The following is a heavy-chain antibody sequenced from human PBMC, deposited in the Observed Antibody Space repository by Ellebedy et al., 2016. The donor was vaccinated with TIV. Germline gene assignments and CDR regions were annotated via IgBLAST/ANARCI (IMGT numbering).Heavy chain of an antibody. CDR1: GSTFSTSG. D-gene: IGHD3-10*01. Sequence: GESLKISCAASGSTFSTSGMDWVRQAPGKGLEWVAVIWYDGSNENYAESVKGRFTISRDNSKNTLYLQMNSLRAEDTAVYYCARDGGAYWGQGTLVTVSS. CDR3: ARDGGAY. V-gene: IGHV3-33*01. J-gene: IGHJ4*02. CDR2: IWYDGSNE.